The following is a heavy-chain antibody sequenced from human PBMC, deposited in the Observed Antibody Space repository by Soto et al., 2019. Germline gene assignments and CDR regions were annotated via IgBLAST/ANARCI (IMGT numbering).Heavy chain of an antibody. CDR3: ARTGTTHY. V-gene: IGHV3-7*03. J-gene: IGHJ4*02. CDR1: GFTFNNYW. Sequence: GGSLRLSCAASGFTFNNYWMSWVRQAPGKGLEWVANIKEDGTQIYYVDSVKGRFTISRDNAKNSVSLQMNSLRAEDTAVYYCARTGTTHYWGQGTLVTVSS. CDR2: IKEDGTQI. D-gene: IGHD1-1*01.